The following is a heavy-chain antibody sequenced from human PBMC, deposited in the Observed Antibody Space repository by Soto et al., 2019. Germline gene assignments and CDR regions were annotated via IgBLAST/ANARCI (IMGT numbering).Heavy chain of an antibody. CDR3: ARDQDFDSSGYPLDAFDI. CDR2: TYYRSKWSD. V-gene: IGHV6-1*01. D-gene: IGHD3-22*01. CDR1: GDSVSSNSAA. J-gene: IGHJ3*02. Sequence: SQTLSLTCAISGDSVSSNSAAWNWIRQSPSRGLEWLGRTYYRSKWSDDYAPSVKGRITIDPDTSKNQFSLHLNSVTPEDTAVYYCARDQDFDSSGYPLDAFDIWGQGTMVTVSS.